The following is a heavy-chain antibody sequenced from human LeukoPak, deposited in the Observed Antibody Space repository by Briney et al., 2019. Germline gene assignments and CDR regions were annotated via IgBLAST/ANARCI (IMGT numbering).Heavy chain of an antibody. CDR2: IYHSGST. CDR1: GGSISRYY. D-gene: IGHD5-12*01. Sequence: PSETLSLTCTVSGGSISRYYWSWIRQPPGKGLEWIGYIYHSGSTNYNPSLKSRVTISVDKSKNQFSLKLSSVTAADTAVYYCARSSGYDRRNDYWGQGTLVTVSS. CDR3: ARSSGYDRRNDY. J-gene: IGHJ4*02. V-gene: IGHV4-59*12.